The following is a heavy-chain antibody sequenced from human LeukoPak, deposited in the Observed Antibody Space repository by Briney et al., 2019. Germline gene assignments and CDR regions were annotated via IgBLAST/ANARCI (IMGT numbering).Heavy chain of an antibody. CDR3: AKKAPGDWVPLDS. CDR2: IRHDGNIE. J-gene: IGHJ4*02. CDR1: GFIFSSYG. Sequence: GGSLRLSCAASGFIFSSYGVHWVRQAPGKGLEWVAYIRHDGNIEDYAESVKGRFIISRDNSKSTLYLQMNSLRIEDTAVFYCAKKAPGDWVPLDSWGQGTLVTVSS. V-gene: IGHV3-30*02. D-gene: IGHD3-9*01.